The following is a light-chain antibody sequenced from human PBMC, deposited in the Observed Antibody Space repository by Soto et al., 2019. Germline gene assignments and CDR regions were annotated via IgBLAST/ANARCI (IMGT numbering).Light chain of an antibody. CDR3: SSYTSSRAYV. CDR2: EVS. J-gene: IGLJ1*01. Sequence: QSVLTQPASVSGSPGQSITISCTATSSDVGSYNYVSWYQQQSGKAPKLMIHEVSNRPSGVSNRFSGSKSGNTASLTISGLQAEDEADYYCSSYTSSRAYVFGIGTKLTVL. V-gene: IGLV2-14*01. CDR1: SSDVGSYNY.